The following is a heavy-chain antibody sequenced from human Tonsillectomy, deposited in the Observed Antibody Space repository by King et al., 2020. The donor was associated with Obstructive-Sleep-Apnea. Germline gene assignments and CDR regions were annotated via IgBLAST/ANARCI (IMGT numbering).Heavy chain of an antibody. J-gene: IGHJ4*02. D-gene: IGHD3-10*01. Sequence: SWDSQAQVKGLDWVGRIKRKTDGGKADHAAPVKGRFTIPRDDSKNTLYLQMNSMKTEDTAVYYCTALTSGYLGQGTLVTVSS. CDR2: IKRKTDGGKA. V-gene: IGHV3-15*01. CDR3: TALTSGY.